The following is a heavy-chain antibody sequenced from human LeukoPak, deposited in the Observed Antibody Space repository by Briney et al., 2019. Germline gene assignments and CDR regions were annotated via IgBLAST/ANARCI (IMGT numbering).Heavy chain of an antibody. CDR3: ARSDPATYYDFWSGPPHYYMDV. J-gene: IGHJ6*03. D-gene: IGHD3-3*01. Sequence: SETLSLTCAVYGGSFSGYYWSWIRQPPGKGLEWIGETNHSGSTNYNPSLKSRVTISVDTSKNQFSLKLSSVTAADTAVYYCARSDPATYYDFWSGPPHYYMDVWGKGTTVTVSS. V-gene: IGHV4-34*01. CDR1: GGSFSGYY. CDR2: TNHSGST.